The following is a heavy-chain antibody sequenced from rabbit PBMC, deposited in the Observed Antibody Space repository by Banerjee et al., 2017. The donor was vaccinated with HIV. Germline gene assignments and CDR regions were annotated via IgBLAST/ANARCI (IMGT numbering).Heavy chain of an antibody. J-gene: IGHJ6*01. CDR1: GFSFSSSYY. D-gene: IGHD6-1*01. Sequence: QSLEESGGDLVKPGASLTLTCTASGFSFSSSYYMCWVRQAPGKGLEWIACIYTSSGSTWYASWVNGRFTISKTSSTTVTLQMTSLTAADTATYFCAREGGTYIYGDGGYAYATGMDLWGPGTLVTVS. V-gene: IGHV1S40*01. CDR2: IYTSSGST. CDR3: AREGGTYIYGDGGYAYATGMDL.